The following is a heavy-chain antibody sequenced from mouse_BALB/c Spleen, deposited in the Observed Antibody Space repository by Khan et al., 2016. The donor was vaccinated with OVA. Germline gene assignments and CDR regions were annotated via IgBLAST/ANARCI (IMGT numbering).Heavy chain of an antibody. CDR2: ISNIANGYTT. J-gene: IGHJ4*01. CDR1: GFTFADYY. Sequence: EVELVESGGGLVQPGGSLRLSCATSGFTFADYYMSWVRQPPGKALEWLGFISNIANGYTTDYSASVKGRFTISRDNSQSILYLQMNPLRPEDSATYYCARDNPIPMDYWGQGTSVTVSS. D-gene: IGHD2-14*01. CDR3: ARDNPIPMDY. V-gene: IGHV7-3*02.